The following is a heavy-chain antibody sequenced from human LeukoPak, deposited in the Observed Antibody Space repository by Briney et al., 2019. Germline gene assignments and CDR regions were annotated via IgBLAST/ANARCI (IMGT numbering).Heavy chain of an antibody. V-gene: IGHV4-61*01. CDR2: IYYSGST. D-gene: IGHD6-13*01. J-gene: IGHJ4*02. Sequence: KTSETLSLTCTVSGYSISSGYYWSSIRQPPGKGLEWIGYIYYSGSTNYNPSLKSRVTISVDTSKNQFSLKLSSVTAADTAVYYCARAPYSSSWYYFDYWGQGTLVTVSS. CDR1: GYSISSGYY. CDR3: ARAPYSSSWYYFDY.